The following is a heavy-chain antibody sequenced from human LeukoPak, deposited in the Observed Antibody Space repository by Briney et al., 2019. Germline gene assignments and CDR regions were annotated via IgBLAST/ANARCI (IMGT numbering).Heavy chain of an antibody. CDR1: GYTFTSYA. CDR3: ARGGYSSGWYNWFDP. Sequence: ASVKVSCKASGYTFTSYAMHWVRQAPGQRLEWMGWINAGNGNTKYSQKFQGRVTITRDTSASTAYMELSSLRSEDTAVYYCARGGYSSGWYNWFDPWGQGTPVTVSS. J-gene: IGHJ5*02. D-gene: IGHD6-19*01. V-gene: IGHV1-3*01. CDR2: INAGNGNT.